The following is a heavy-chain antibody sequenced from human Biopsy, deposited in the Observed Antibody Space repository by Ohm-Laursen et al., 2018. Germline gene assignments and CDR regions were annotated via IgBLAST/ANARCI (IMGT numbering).Heavy chain of an antibody. D-gene: IGHD3-22*01. CDR2: IYPGGST. J-gene: IGHJ5*02. Sequence: SETLSLTCNVSGGDINNYYWSWIRQPAGKGLEWIGRIYPGGSTNYNPSLKSRVTMSVDTSKNQFSLKLNSVTAADTAVYYCARGDYFDSNGYFWFDPWGQGTLVTVSS. CDR1: GGDINNYY. V-gene: IGHV4-4*07. CDR3: ARGDYFDSNGYFWFDP.